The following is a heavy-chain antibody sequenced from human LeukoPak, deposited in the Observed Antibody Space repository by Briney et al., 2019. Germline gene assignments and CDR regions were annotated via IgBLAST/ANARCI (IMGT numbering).Heavy chain of an antibody. CDR2: ISSSSSYI. Sequence: PGGSLRLSCAASGFTFSSYSMNWVRQAPGKGLEWVSSISSSSSYIYYADSVKGRFTISRDNAKNSLYLQTNSLRAEDTAVYYCARESHCSSTSCYTGDYWGQGTLVTVSS. D-gene: IGHD2-2*02. CDR3: ARESHCSSTSCYTGDY. J-gene: IGHJ4*02. V-gene: IGHV3-21*01. CDR1: GFTFSSYS.